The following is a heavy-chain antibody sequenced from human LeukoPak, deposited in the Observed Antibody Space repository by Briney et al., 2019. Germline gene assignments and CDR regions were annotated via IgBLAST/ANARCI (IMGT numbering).Heavy chain of an antibody. J-gene: IGHJ4*02. D-gene: IGHD1-26*01. Sequence: PSETLSLTCTVSAGSIGSNTYYSAWIRHPPGKGLEWILTIYYSGSTNYNPSLRSRLTISIDTPKNQFSLKLSSVTAADTAVYYCARLRGGTYDFWGQGTLVAVSS. CDR1: AGSIGSNTYY. CDR3: ARLRGGTYDF. CDR2: IYYSGST. V-gene: IGHV4-39*01.